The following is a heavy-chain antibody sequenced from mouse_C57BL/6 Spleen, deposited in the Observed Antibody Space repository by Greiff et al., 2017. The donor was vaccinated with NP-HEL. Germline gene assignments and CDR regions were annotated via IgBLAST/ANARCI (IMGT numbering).Heavy chain of an antibody. Sequence: VQLQESDAELVKPGASVKISCKVSGYTFTDHTIHWMKQRPEQGLEWIGYIYPRDGSTKYNEKFKGKATLTADKSSSTAYMQLNSLTSEDSAVYFCARGEPLYYYAMDYWGQGTSVTVSS. CDR3: ARGEPLYYYAMDY. V-gene: IGHV1-78*01. CDR2: IYPRDGST. J-gene: IGHJ4*01. CDR1: GYTFTDHT.